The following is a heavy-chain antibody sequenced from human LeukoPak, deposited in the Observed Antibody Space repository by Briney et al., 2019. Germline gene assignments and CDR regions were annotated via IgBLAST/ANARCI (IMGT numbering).Heavy chain of an antibody. D-gene: IGHD5-12*01. J-gene: IGHJ4*02. CDR1: GGSISSYY. Sequence: ASETLSLTCTVSGGSISSYYWSWIRQPPGKGLEWIGYIYYSGSTNYNPSLKSRVTMSVDTSKNQFSLKLSSVTAADTAVYYCARVGRISGYDYWGQGTLVTVSS. V-gene: IGHV4-59*01. CDR2: IYYSGST. CDR3: ARVGRISGYDY.